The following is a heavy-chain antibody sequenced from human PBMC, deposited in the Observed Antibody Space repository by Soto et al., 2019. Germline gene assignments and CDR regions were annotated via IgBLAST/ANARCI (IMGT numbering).Heavy chain of an antibody. J-gene: IGHJ4*02. CDR3: AGTGGSSGWFQYYFDY. D-gene: IGHD6-19*01. Sequence: SETLSLTCAVYGGSFSGYYWSWIRQPPGKGLEWIGEINHSGSTNYNPSLKSRVTISVDTSKNQFSLKLSSVTAADTAVYYCAGTGGSSGWFQYYFDYWGQGTLVTVSS. CDR2: INHSGST. V-gene: IGHV4-34*01. CDR1: GGSFSGYY.